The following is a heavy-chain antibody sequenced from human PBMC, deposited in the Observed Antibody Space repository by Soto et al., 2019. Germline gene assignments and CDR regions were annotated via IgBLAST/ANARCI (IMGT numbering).Heavy chain of an antibody. J-gene: IGHJ4*02. CDR3: ARDVAGYDSSGYTFDY. CDR2: ISTYNGST. D-gene: IGHD3-22*01. V-gene: IGHV1-18*04. CDR1: GYTFTSYG. Sequence: ASVKVSCKASGYTFTSYGISWVRQAPGQGLEWMGWISTYNGSTNYEQKLQGRVTMTTDTSTSTAYMELRSLRSDDTAVYYCARDVAGYDSSGYTFDYWGQGTLVTVSS.